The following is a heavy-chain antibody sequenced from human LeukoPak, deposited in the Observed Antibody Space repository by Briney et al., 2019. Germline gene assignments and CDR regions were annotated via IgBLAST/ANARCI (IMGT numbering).Heavy chain of an antibody. D-gene: IGHD3-10*01. CDR2: INAGNGNT. J-gene: IGHJ6*02. CDR3: ARDQYGSGSYPDYYYGMDV. V-gene: IGHV1-3*01. CDR1: GYTFTSYA. Sequence: ASAKVSCKASGYTFTSYALHWVRQAPGQRLEWMGWINAGNGNTKYSQKFQGRVTITRDTSASTAYMELSSLRSEDTAVYYCARDQYGSGSYPDYYYGMDVWGQGTTVTVSS.